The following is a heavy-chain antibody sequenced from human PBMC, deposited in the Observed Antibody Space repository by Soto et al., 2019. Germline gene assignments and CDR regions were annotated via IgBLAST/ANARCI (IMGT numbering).Heavy chain of an antibody. CDR1: GFTFSSYG. J-gene: IGHJ3*02. Sequence: QVQLVESGGGVVQPGRSLRLSCAASGFTFSSYGMHWVRQAPGKGLEWVAVISYDGSNKYYADSVKGRFTISRDNSKNTLYLQMNSLRAEDTAVYYFAKEGSSYYDSSGYYTDAFDIWGQGTMVTVSS. CDR3: AKEGSSYYDSSGYYTDAFDI. V-gene: IGHV3-30*18. D-gene: IGHD3-22*01. CDR2: ISYDGSNK.